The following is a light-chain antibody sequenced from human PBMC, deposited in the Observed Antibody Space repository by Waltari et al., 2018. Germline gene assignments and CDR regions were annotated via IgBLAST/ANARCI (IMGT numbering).Light chain of an antibody. V-gene: IGLV2-11*01. CDR3: CSYAGSYTV. Sequence: QSALTQPRSVSGSPGQSVPIPCPGTISDVGGSNYVSWYQQHPGKVPKLIIYEVNKRPSGVPDRFSGSKSGNPASLTVSGLQAEDEADYYCCSYAGSYTVFGGGTKLTVL. CDR1: ISDVGGSNY. CDR2: EVN. J-gene: IGLJ2*01.